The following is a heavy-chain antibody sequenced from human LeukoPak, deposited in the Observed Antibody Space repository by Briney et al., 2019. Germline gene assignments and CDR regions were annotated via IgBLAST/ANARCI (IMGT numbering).Heavy chain of an antibody. CDR2: IYYSGST. D-gene: IGHD3-10*01. CDR3: ARTGILRFGELVSRYFDY. Sequence: PSETLFLTCTVSGGSISSSSYYWGWIRQPPGKGLEWIGSIYYSGSTYYNPSLKSRVTISVDTSKNQFSLKLSSVTAADTAVYYCARTGILRFGELVSRYFDYWGQGTLVTVSS. V-gene: IGHV4-39*07. J-gene: IGHJ4*02. CDR1: GGSISSSSYY.